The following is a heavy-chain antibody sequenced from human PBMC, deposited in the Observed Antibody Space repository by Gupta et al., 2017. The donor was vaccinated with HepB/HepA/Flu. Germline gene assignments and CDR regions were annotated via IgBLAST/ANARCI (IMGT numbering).Heavy chain of an antibody. J-gene: IGHJ4*02. Sequence: EVQVVDSGGGLVQPGGSLRLSCAASGFAFNTYWMTWVRQAPGKGLEWVANIKEDGSEKYYVDSLKGRFTISRDNAKNSVYLQMNSLRAEDTAVYYCVREYFYNWSGHGAFKYWGQGTPVTVSS. V-gene: IGHV3-7*01. CDR3: VREYFYNWSGHGAFKY. CDR1: GFAFNTYW. CDR2: IKEDGSEK. D-gene: IGHD3-3*01.